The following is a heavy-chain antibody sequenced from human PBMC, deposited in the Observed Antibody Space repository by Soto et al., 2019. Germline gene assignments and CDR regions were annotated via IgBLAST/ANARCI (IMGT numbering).Heavy chain of an antibody. V-gene: IGHV4-59*01. Sequence: PPGKGLEWIGYIYYSGSTNYNPSLKSRVTISVDTSKNQFSLKLSSVTAADTAVYYCARVEYIAYYVAPFDPWGQGTLVTVSS. D-gene: IGHD3-3*01. CDR2: IYYSGST. J-gene: IGHJ5*02. CDR3: ARVEYIAYYVAPFDP.